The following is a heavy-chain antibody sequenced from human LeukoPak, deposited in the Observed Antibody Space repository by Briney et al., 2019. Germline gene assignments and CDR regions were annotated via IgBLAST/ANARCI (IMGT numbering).Heavy chain of an antibody. D-gene: IGHD3-16*02. V-gene: IGHV3-33*01. Sequence: GGSLRLSCAASGFTLRNNVMRWVRQAPGKGLEWVALIWYDGSETNYGGSVKGRFGISRDNSENTVYLQMNSLRAEDTAVYCCPREGGNTWGSFRSVGAFDVWGRGTMVTVSS. CDR3: PREGGNTWGSFRSVGAFDV. CDR2: IWYDGSET. J-gene: IGHJ3*01. CDR1: GFTLRNNV.